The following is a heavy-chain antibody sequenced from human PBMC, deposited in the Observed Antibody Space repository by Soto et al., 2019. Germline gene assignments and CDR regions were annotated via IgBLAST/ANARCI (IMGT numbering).Heavy chain of an antibody. CDR3: ARDGAAYCSGGSCYSFDY. D-gene: IGHD2-15*01. CDR2: IWYDGSNK. V-gene: IGHV3-33*01. J-gene: IGHJ4*02. CDR1: GFTFSSYG. Sequence: QVQLVESGGGVVQPGRSLRLSCAASGFTFSSYGMRWVRQAPGKGLEWVAVIWYDGSNKYYADSVKGRFTISRDNSKNTLYLQMNSLRAEDTAVYYCARDGAAYCSGGSCYSFDYWGQGTLVTVSS.